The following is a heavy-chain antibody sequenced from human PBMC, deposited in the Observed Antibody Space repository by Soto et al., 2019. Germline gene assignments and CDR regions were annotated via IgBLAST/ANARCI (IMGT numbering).Heavy chain of an antibody. V-gene: IGHV1-18*01. CDR1: GYTFTSDG. J-gene: IGHJ5*02. Sequence: QVQLVQSGAEVKKPGASVKVSCKASGYTFTSDGISWVRQAPGQGLEWMAWISAYKGNTNQAQKLQGRGPMTTGTSTSQAYMELRSLRSDDTAVYYWARYIGVGPASVIGNWFDPWGQGTLVAVAS. D-gene: IGHD2-2*01. CDR3: ARYIGVGPASVIGNWFDP. CDR2: ISAYKGNT.